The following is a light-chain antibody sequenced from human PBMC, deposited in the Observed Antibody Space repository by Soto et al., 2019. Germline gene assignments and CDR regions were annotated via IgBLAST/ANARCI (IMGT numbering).Light chain of an antibody. CDR2: AAS. Sequence: DIQVTQSPSSVSASVGDRVTITCRASQGLVSWLAWYQQKPGKAPKLLIYAASSFQSGVPSRLSGSGSGTDFTLTFSSLQPEDCATYYCQQTSSFPLTLGGGTKEEIK. CDR3: QQTSSFPLT. V-gene: IGKV1-12*01. CDR1: QGLVSW. J-gene: IGKJ4*02.